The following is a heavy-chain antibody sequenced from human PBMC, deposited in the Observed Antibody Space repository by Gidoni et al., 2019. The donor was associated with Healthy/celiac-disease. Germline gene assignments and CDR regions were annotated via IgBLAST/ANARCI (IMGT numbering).Heavy chain of an antibody. J-gene: IGHJ6*02. D-gene: IGHD3-9*01. Sequence: EVQLVESGGGLVKPGGSLRLSCAASGFTFSSYSMNWVRQAPGKGLEWVSSISSSSSYIYYADSVKGRFTISRDNAKNSLYLQMNSLRAEDTAVYYCARERDAVYYDILTGYYRDYYYYGMDVWGQGTTVTVSS. CDR1: GFTFSSYS. V-gene: IGHV3-21*01. CDR3: ARERDAVYYDILTGYYRDYYYYGMDV. CDR2: ISSSSSYI.